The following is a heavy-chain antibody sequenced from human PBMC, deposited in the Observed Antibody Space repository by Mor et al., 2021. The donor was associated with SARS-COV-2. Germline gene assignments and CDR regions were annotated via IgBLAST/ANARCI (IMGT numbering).Heavy chain of an antibody. Sequence: GKGLEWVAVISYDGSNKYYADSVKGRFTISRDNSKNMVYLQMNSLRAEDTAVYYCAKDKIEATTLYYF. D-gene: IGHD5-12*01. CDR2: ISYDGSNK. V-gene: IGHV3-30*18. J-gene: IGHJ4*01. CDR3: AKDKIEATTLYYF.